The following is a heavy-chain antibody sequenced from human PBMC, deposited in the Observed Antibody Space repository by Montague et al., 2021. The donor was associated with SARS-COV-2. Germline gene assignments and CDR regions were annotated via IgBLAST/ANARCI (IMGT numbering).Heavy chain of an antibody. CDR1: GGSIRSGIYY. J-gene: IGHJ6*02. V-gene: IGHV4-61*02. CDR2: IYSSGST. D-gene: IGHD4-17*01. Sequence: TLSLTCTVAGGSIRSGIYYWSWIRQPAGKGLEWIGRIYSSGSTNYXPSLKSRVTMSVDTSKNQFSLKVSSVTAADTAVYYCARDYGDYSYYYGLDVWGQGTTVTVSS. CDR3: ARDYGDYSYYYGLDV.